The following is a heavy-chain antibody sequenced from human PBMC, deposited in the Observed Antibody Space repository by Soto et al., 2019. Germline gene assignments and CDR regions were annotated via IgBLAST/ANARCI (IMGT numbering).Heavy chain of an antibody. CDR1: GFTFSSYG. V-gene: IGHV3-30*18. J-gene: IGHJ4*02. CDR2: ISYDGSNK. CDR3: AKDRHNYSNYFNH. D-gene: IGHD4-4*01. Sequence: QVQLVESGGGVVQPGRSLRLSCAASGFTFSSYGMHWVRQAPGKGLEWVTVISYDGSNKYYVDSMKGRFTISRDNSENTKKLEMNSMRAENTAVYYGAKDRHNYSNYFNHWGQVCRVTVSS.